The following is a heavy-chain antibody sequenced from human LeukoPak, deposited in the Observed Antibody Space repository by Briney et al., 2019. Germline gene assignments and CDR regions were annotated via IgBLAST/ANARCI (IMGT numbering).Heavy chain of an antibody. CDR1: GGSISSSNW. CDR3: ARVSGCWFGEFLMCEGQFDY. J-gene: IGHJ4*02. V-gene: IGHV4-4*02. Sequence: SETLSLTCAVSGGSISSSNWWSWVRPPPGKGLEWIGEIYHSGSTNYNPSLKSRVTISVDKSKNQFSLKLSSVTAADTAVYYCARVSGCWFGEFLMCEGQFDYWGQGTLVTVSS. CDR2: IYHSGST. D-gene: IGHD3-10*01.